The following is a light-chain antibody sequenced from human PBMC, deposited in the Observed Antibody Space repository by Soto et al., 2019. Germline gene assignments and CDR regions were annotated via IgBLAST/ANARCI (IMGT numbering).Light chain of an antibody. CDR3: SSYTSRNTRVV. CDR2: EVS. V-gene: IGLV2-14*01. Sequence: QSALTQPASVSGSPGQSITISCTGTSSDVGRYNYVSWYQQLPGKAPKLLIYEVSNRPSGVSYRFSASKSGNTASLTISGLQAEDEADYYCSSYTSRNTRVVFGGGTKLTVL. CDR1: SSDVGRYNY. J-gene: IGLJ2*01.